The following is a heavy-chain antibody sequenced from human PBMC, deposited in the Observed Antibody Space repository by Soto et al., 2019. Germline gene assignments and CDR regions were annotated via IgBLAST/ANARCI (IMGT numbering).Heavy chain of an antibody. CDR3: ARSSGGNFGIIIEGTNWFAP. Sequence: QVQLVQSGPEVKKPGSSVKVSCKASGGTFSSHVFTWVRQAPGRGLEWMGGIIPMFGTANHAQKFQGRVTMTRDTSASTVYMELSSLRSEDTAVYYCARSSGGNFGIIIEGTNWFAPWGQGTLVTVSS. J-gene: IGHJ5*02. CDR2: IIPMFGTA. CDR1: GGTFSSHV. V-gene: IGHV1-69*06. D-gene: IGHD1-26*01.